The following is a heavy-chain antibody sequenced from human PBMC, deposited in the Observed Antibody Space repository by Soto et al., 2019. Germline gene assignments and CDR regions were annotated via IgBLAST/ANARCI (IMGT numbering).Heavy chain of an antibody. Sequence: SETLSLTCSVSGGSMNTFYWSWVRQSPGKGLEWIGYIYFRGTTYYHPSLQSRVSMSIDMSQNQFSLKLNSMTTADTAVYYCARSSGYATPLDQWGQGTLVTVSS. CDR2: IYFRGTT. V-gene: IGHV4-59*01. CDR3: ARSSGYATPLDQ. D-gene: IGHD3-22*01. CDR1: GGSMNTFY. J-gene: IGHJ4*02.